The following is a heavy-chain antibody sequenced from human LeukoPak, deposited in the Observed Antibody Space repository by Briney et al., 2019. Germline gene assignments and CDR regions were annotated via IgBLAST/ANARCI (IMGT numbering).Heavy chain of an antibody. CDR3: ARGLVLNGASYYFDY. V-gene: IGHV4-4*02. CDR2: INHSGST. CDR1: GGSISSSNW. Sequence: SETLSLTCAVSGGSISSSNWWSWVRQPPGKGLEWIGEINHSGSTNYNPSLKSRVTISVDTSKNQFSLKLSSVTAADTAVYYCARGLVLNGASYYFDYWGQGTLVTVSS. J-gene: IGHJ4*02. D-gene: IGHD2-8*02.